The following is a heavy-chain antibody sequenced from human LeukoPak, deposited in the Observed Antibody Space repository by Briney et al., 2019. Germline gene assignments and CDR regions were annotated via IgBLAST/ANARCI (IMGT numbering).Heavy chain of an antibody. J-gene: IGHJ6*02. V-gene: IGHV4-34*01. CDR2: INHSGST. D-gene: IGHD4-17*01. CDR3: ARGPAVTYYYGMDV. CDR1: GASISDFY. Sequence: PSETLSLTCTVSGASISDFYWNWIRQPAGKGLEWIGEINHSGSTNYNPSLKSRVTISVDTSKNQFSLKLSSVTAADTAVYYCARGPAVTYYYGMDVWGQGTTVTVSS.